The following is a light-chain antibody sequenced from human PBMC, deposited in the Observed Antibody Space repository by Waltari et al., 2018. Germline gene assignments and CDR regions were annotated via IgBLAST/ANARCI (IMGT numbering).Light chain of an antibody. J-gene: IGKJ1*01. CDR1: QTRNSY. CDR3: QQSYSIPRT. Sequence: DIQMIQSPPSLSASVVDRVTITCRASQTRNSYLNWYQQKPGEAPKLLIYGASNLPSGVPARFSATESGTDFTLTISSLQPDDFATYYCQQSYSIPRTFGQGTRVDIK. CDR2: GAS. V-gene: IGKV1-39*01.